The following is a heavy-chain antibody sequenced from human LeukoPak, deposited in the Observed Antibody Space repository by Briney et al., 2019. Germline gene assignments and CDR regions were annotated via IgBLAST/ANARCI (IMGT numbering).Heavy chain of an antibody. CDR1: AFTFSFYE. CDR3: ARVSTNYFDY. V-gene: IGHV3-48*03. Sequence: SGGSLRLSCAASAFTFSFYEMSWVRQAPEMGLECVAYISSEGNSIHYADSVKGRFTISRDNAKESLYLHNDSLRAEDTAIYYCARVSTNYFDYWGEGALVTVSS. J-gene: IGHJ4*02. D-gene: IGHD5/OR15-5a*01. CDR2: ISSEGNSI.